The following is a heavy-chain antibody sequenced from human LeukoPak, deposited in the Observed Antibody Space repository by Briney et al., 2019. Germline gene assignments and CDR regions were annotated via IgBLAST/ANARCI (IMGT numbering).Heavy chain of an antibody. D-gene: IGHD5-12*01. Sequence: GGSLRLSCAASGFTFSSYWMSWVRQAPGKGLEWVANIKQDGSEKYYVDSVKGRFTISRDNAKNSLYLQMNSLRAEDTAVYYCARDREYSGYDWVFDYWGQGTLVTVSS. CDR1: GFTFSSYW. V-gene: IGHV3-7*01. CDR3: ARDREYSGYDWVFDY. J-gene: IGHJ4*02. CDR2: IKQDGSEK.